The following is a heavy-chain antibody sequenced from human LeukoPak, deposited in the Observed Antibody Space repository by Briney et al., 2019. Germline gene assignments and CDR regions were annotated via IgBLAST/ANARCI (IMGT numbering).Heavy chain of an antibody. D-gene: IGHD3-22*01. J-gene: IGHJ5*02. CDR3: ARDLGDRSGYSLVS. CDR1: GFTVSTNY. CDR2: IYSGGTT. Sequence: KSGGSLRLSCAASGFTVSTNYMSWVRQAPGKGLEWVSVIYSGGTTYYAGSVKGRFTISRDNSKNTLYLQMNSLRAEDTAVYYCARDLGDRSGYSLVSWGQGTLVTVYS. V-gene: IGHV3-66*01.